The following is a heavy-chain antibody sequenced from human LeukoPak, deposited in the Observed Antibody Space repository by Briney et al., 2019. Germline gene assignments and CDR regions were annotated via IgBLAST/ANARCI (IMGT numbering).Heavy chain of an antibody. Sequence: NPSETLSLTCTVSSGSISSYYWSWMRQPAGKGLEWIGRIFTSGSTNYNPSLKSRVTMSVDTSKNQFSLKLSSVTAADTALYYCASGGIYYGAAFDFWGQGSLVTVSA. CDR2: IFTSGST. D-gene: IGHD1-26*01. CDR1: SGSISSYY. CDR3: ASGGIYYGAAFDF. V-gene: IGHV4-4*07. J-gene: IGHJ4*02.